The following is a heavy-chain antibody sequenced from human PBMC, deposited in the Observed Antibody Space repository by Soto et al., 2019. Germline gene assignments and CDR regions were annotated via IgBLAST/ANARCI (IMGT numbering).Heavy chain of an antibody. CDR3: ARGDSNGWHFDS. V-gene: IGHV1-46*01. CDR2: INPSGGST. CDR1: GYTFTTYQ. Sequence: GASVKVSFKASGYTFTTYQIHWVRQAPGQGLEWMGTINPSGGSTSYAQRFQGRVTMTRDTSTSTVYVDLNSLRSEDTALYYCARGDSNGWHFDSWGQGTLVTVSS. D-gene: IGHD6-19*01. J-gene: IGHJ4*02.